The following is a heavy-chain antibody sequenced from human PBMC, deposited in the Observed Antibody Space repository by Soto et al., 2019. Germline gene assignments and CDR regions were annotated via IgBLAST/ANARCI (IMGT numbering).Heavy chain of an antibody. J-gene: IGHJ1*01. V-gene: IGHV3-30*18. CDR3: AKSRFDFWSNVKRLFAS. Sequence: PGGSLRLSCTGSEFTFRNHGMHWVRQAPGKGLEWVALISYNGAVKYYGDSVKGRFSISRDNSQNTVYLQMNSLTFEDTAVYYCAKSRFDFWSNVKRLFASWAQRTQVPVSS. CDR1: EFTFRNHG. D-gene: IGHD3-3*01. CDR2: ISYNGAVK.